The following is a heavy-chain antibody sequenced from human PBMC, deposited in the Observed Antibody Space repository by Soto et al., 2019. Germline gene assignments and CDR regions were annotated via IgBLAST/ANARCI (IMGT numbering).Heavy chain of an antibody. D-gene: IGHD3-22*01. CDR2: IYYTGNT. Sequence: QVQLQESGPGLVKPSQTLSLTCTVSGASISGGDYYWTWIRQPPGKGLEWIGSIYYTGNTYSNPSLESRLSISVDPSNRQFALRLTSVTAPDTAIYFCARAPYDSSTYYLDYWGQGTLVTVSS. V-gene: IGHV4-30-4*01. CDR3: ARAPYDSSTYYLDY. CDR1: GASISGGDYY. J-gene: IGHJ4*02.